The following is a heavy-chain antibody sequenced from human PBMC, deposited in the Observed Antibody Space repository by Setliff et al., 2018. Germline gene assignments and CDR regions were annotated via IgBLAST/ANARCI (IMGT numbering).Heavy chain of an antibody. Sequence: SETLSLTCAAYGGTFSDYHWTWIRQSPEKGLEWIGEINHRGSTNYNPSLKRRVTISIDTSRDQFSLKLISMIAADTAVYYCAREGTERLERAFDIWGQGTMVTVSS. J-gene: IGHJ3*02. CDR3: AREGTERLERAFDI. CDR1: GGTFSDYH. D-gene: IGHD1-1*01. CDR2: INHRGST. V-gene: IGHV4-34*01.